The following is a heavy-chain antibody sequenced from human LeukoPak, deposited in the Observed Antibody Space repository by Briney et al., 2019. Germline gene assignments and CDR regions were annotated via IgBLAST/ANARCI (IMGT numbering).Heavy chain of an antibody. Sequence: SETLSLTCTVSGGSISSSSYYWGWIRQPPGKGLEWIGSIYYSGGTYSNPSLKSRLTISVDTSKNQSSLKLSSVTAADTAVYYCARRLSALYDSSGYYFDYWGQGTLVTVSS. CDR3: ARRLSALYDSSGYYFDY. CDR1: GGSISSSSYY. V-gene: IGHV4-39*01. J-gene: IGHJ4*02. D-gene: IGHD3-22*01. CDR2: IYYSGGT.